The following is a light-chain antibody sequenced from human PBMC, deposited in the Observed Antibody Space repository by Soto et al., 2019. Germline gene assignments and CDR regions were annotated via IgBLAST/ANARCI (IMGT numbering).Light chain of an antibody. CDR1: QTVLYSSNNKNH. J-gene: IGKJ1*01. CDR2: WAS. CDR3: QQYYSTPRT. V-gene: IGKV4-1*01. Sequence: IVMTQSPESLSVSLGEMATIDCKSRQTVLYSSNNKNHLAWYQQRPGQPPKLLFSWASTRESGVPDRFSARGSGTDFTLSIGSLQAEDVAVYYCQQYYSTPRTFGQGTKVDIK.